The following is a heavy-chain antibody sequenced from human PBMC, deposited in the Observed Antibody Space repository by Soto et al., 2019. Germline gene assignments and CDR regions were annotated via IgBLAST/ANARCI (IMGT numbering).Heavy chain of an antibody. CDR2: FDPEDGQT. V-gene: IGHV1-24*01. D-gene: IGHD6-13*01. Sequence: ASVKVSCKVSGYTLTDLSIHWVRQAPGKGLEWMGGFDPEDGQTIYAQKFQGRVTLTEDTSTDTAYMELSSLRFEDTAVYFCAPAGDSSNWFFDYWGQVTLGSVSS. CDR1: GYTLTDLS. J-gene: IGHJ4*02. CDR3: APAGDSSNWFFDY.